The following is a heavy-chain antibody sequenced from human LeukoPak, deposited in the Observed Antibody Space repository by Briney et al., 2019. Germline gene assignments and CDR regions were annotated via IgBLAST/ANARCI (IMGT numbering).Heavy chain of an antibody. Sequence: PSETLSLTCTVSGGSIGTYYWSWIRQPPGKGLEWIGYIYYSGSTINNPSLKSRVTMSVDTSKNQFSLKLSSVTAADTAIYYCARNLYDSSGSMGIYTFGYWGQGTLVIVSS. CDR2: IYYSGST. CDR1: GGSIGTYY. V-gene: IGHV4-59*01. J-gene: IGHJ4*02. CDR3: ARNLYDSSGSMGIYTFGY. D-gene: IGHD3-22*01.